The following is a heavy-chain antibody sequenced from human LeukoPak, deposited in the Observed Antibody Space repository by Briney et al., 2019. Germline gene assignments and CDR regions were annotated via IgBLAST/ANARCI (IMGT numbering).Heavy chain of an antibody. D-gene: IGHD3-10*01. CDR3: ARPIYGSGSCFDY. V-gene: IGHV5-51*01. J-gene: IGHJ4*02. CDR2: IYPGDSDT. Sequence: GESLKISCKASGYSFNTYWIGWVRQMPGKGLEWMGIIYPGDSDTRYSPSFQGQVTISADKSISTAYLQWSSLKASDTAMYYCARPIYGSGSCFDYWGQGTLVTVSS. CDR1: GYSFNTYW.